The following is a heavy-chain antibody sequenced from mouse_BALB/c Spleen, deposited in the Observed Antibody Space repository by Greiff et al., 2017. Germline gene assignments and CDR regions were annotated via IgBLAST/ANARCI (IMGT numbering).Heavy chain of an antibody. CDR3: ARDGNYVPFAY. V-gene: IGHV3-2*02. CDR2: ISYSGST. Sequence: VQLKESGPGLVKPSQSLSLTCTVTGYSITSDYAWNWIRQFPGNKLEWMGYISYSGSTSYNPSLKSRISITRDTSKNQFFLQLNSVTTEDTATYYCARDGNYVPFAYWGQGTLVTVSA. J-gene: IGHJ3*01. D-gene: IGHD2-1*01. CDR1: GYSITSDYA.